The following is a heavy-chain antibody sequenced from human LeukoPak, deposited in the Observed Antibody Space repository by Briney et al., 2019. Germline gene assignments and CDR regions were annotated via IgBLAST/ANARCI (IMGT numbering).Heavy chain of an antibody. Sequence: ASVKVSCKASDYTFITYGIAWVRQAPGQGLEWMGWISPYNGNTNYAQKLQGRVTTTTDTSTSTAYVELRSLRSDDTAVYYCARDRLSAAGGWDLVFDYWGQGTLVTVSS. J-gene: IGHJ4*02. CDR1: DYTFITYG. D-gene: IGHD1-26*01. CDR2: ISPYNGNT. CDR3: ARDRLSAAGGWDLVFDY. V-gene: IGHV1-18*01.